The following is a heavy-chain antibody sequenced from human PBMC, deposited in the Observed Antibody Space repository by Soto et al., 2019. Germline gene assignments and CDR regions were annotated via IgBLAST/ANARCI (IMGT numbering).Heavy chain of an antibody. V-gene: IGHV3-53*04. J-gene: IGHJ3*02. Sequence: ESGGGLVQPGGSLRLSCAASGFTVSSNYMSWVRQAPGKGLEWVSVIYSGGSTYYADSVKGRFTISRHNSKNTLYLQMNSLRAEDTAVYYCARGQYSSGWYGGAFDIWGQGTMVTVSS. CDR1: GFTVSSNY. CDR2: IYSGGST. CDR3: ARGQYSSGWYGGAFDI. D-gene: IGHD6-19*01.